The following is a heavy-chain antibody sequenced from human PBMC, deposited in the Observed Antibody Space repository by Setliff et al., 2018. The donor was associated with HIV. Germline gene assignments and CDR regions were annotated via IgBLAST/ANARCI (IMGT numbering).Heavy chain of an antibody. D-gene: IGHD7-27*01. Sequence: ASVKVSCKASGYIFTGYYMHWVRRTPGQGFEWMGWINPDNGRTQYGQKFQGRLTLTRDTSIRTAYMELSGLTFDDTAMYYCARDRRAGVYYYTDVWGTGTTVTVSS. J-gene: IGHJ6*03. V-gene: IGHV1-2*02. CDR1: GYIFTGYY. CDR2: INPDNGRT. CDR3: ARDRRAGVYYYTDV.